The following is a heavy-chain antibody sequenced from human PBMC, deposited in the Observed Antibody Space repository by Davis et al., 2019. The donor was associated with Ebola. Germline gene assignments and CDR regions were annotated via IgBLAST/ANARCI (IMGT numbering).Heavy chain of an antibody. D-gene: IGHD5-12*01. J-gene: IGHJ4*02. Sequence: ASVKVSCKASGYTFTSYGISWVRQAPGQGLEWMGWISAYNGNTNYAQKLQGRVTMTTDTSTSTAYMELRSLRSDDTAVYYCAREVYSGYDAVAVAVGFGYWGQGTLVTVSS. CDR2: ISAYNGNT. CDR3: AREVYSGYDAVAVAVGFGY. V-gene: IGHV1-18*01. CDR1: GYTFTSYG.